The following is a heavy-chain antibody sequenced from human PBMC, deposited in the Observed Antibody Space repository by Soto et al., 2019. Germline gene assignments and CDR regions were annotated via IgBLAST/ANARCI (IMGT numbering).Heavy chain of an antibody. J-gene: IGHJ5*02. CDR1: GDTITNSY. V-gene: IGHV1-46*01. D-gene: IGHD3-10*01. Sequence: ASVKVSCKASGDTITNSYMHWVRQAPGQGLEWMGMINRSGAGTSFAQKFQGRVTISVDTSKNQFSLKLSSVTAADTAVYYCARLLWSHSNWFDPWGQGTLVTVSS. CDR2: INRSGAGT. CDR3: ARLLWSHSNWFDP.